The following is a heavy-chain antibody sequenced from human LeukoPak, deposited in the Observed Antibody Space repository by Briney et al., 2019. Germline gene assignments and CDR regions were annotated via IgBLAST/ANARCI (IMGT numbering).Heavy chain of an antibody. CDR3: ARRSGSYYNYFDY. V-gene: IGHV4-34*01. J-gene: IGHJ4*02. Sequence: SETLSLTCAAYGGSFSGYYWSWIRQPPGKGLEWIGEINHSGSTNYNPSLKSRVTISVDTSKNQFSLKLSSVTAADTAVYYCARRSGSYYNYFDYWGQGTLVTVSS. D-gene: IGHD1-26*01. CDR2: INHSGST. CDR1: GGSFSGYY.